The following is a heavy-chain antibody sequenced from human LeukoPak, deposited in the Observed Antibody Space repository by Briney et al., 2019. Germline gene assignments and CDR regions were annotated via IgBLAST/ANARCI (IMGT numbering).Heavy chain of an antibody. J-gene: IGHJ4*02. Sequence: SETLSLTCTVSGGSISSGGYYWSWIRQHPGKGLEWIGYIYYSGSTYYNPSLKSRVTISVDTSKNQFSLKLSSVTAADTAVYYCARVTEVRVVVPAAILHYFDYWGQGTLVTVSS. CDR1: GGSISSGGYY. V-gene: IGHV4-31*03. D-gene: IGHD2-2*01. CDR2: IYYSGST. CDR3: ARVTEVRVVVPAAILHYFDY.